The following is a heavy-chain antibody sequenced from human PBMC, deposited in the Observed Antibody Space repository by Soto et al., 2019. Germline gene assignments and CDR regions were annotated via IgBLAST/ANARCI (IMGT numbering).Heavy chain of an antibody. V-gene: IGHV3-23*01. CDR3: AKDARNEESLFDY. J-gene: IGHJ4*02. CDR1: GFTFNDFG. CDR2: LNHDGRNT. Sequence: EVQLLESGGDLVQSGGSLRLSCEASGFTFNDFGMSWVRQTPGKGLEWVSTLNHDGRNTHYAASVEGRFTISRDNSKNTLYLQMGSLRAEDTAIYNCAKDARNEESLFDYWGRGTPVTVSS.